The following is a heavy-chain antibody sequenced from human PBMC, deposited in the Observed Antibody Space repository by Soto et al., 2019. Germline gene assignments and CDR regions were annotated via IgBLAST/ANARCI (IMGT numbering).Heavy chain of an antibody. Sequence: EVQLVESGGGLVQPGGSLRLSCAASGFTFSSYWMSWVRQAPGKGLEWVANIKQDGSEKYYVDSVKGRFTISRDNAKNSLYLQMNSLRAKDTAVYYCARERVIGYCSSNSCYAYFDYWGQGTLVTVCS. D-gene: IGHD2-2*01. CDR1: GFTFSSYW. CDR3: ARERVIGYCSSNSCYAYFDY. J-gene: IGHJ4*02. CDR2: IKQDGSEK. V-gene: IGHV3-7*01.